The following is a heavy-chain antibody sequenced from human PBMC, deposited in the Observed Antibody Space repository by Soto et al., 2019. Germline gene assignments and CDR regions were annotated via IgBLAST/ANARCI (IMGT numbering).Heavy chain of an antibody. Sequence: QITLKESGPTLVNPTQTLTLTCTFSGFSLNTSAVGVGWIRQPPGKALEWLALVYWDDDKLYSPSLKSRLTITKDTSKNQVVLTITNMDPVDSATYFCSHVLGYCSSVTCYHSVDYMDVWGKGTTVTVSS. CDR1: GFSLNTSAVG. D-gene: IGHD2-15*01. V-gene: IGHV2-5*02. CDR3: SHVLGYCSSVTCYHSVDYMDV. J-gene: IGHJ6*03. CDR2: VYWDDDK.